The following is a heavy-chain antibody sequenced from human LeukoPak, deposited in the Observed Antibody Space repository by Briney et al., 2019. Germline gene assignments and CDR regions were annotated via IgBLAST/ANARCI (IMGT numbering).Heavy chain of an antibody. CDR1: GGSISSYY. CDR3: ARHSDSSGYYPNDAFDI. CDR2: IYYSGST. D-gene: IGHD3-22*01. J-gene: IGHJ3*02. Sequence: PSETLSLTCTVSGGSISSYYWSWIRQPPGKGLEWIGYIYYSGSTNYSPSLKSRVTISVDTSKNQFSLKLSSVTAADTAVYYCARHSDSSGYYPNDAFDIWGQGTVVTVSS. V-gene: IGHV4-59*08.